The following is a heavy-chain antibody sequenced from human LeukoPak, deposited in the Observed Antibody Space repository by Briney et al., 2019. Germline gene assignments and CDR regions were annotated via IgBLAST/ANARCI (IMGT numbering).Heavy chain of an antibody. J-gene: IGHJ6*02. CDR3: ARENLSYGMDV. CDR1: GYTFTSYG. CDR2: ISAYNGNT. Sequence: ASVKVSCKASGYTFTSYGISWVRLAPGQGLGWMGWISAYNGNTNYAQKLQGRVTMTTDTSTSTAYMELRSLRSDDTAVYDCARENLSYGMDVWGQGTTVTVSS. V-gene: IGHV1-18*01.